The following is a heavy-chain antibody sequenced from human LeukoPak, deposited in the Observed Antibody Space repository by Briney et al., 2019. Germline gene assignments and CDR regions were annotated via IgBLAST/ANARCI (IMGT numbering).Heavy chain of an antibody. V-gene: IGHV2-70*11. CDR3: ARMYFGDYKDMDV. Sequence: SGPALVEPTQTLTLTCTFSGFSLLTSGVSVTWIRQPPGRALEWLARIDWDDDKYYNTSLEARLTISKDTSKNQVILTVTDMDPVDSATYYCARMYFGDYKDMDVWGKGITVTVSS. D-gene: IGHD3-10*01. CDR2: IDWDDDK. CDR1: GFSLLTSGVS. J-gene: IGHJ6*03.